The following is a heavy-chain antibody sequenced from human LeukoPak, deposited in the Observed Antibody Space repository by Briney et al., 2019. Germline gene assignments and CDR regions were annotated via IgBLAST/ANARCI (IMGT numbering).Heavy chain of an antibody. Sequence: GGSLRLSCAASGFTFSNYWMHWVRHVPGKGLVWVSRINSDGSSTIYADSVKGRFTISRDNAKNTLYLQMNSLRAEDTALYYCTRGYVGIDYWGQGTLVTVSS. J-gene: IGHJ4*02. CDR3: TRGYVGIDY. D-gene: IGHD5-12*01. V-gene: IGHV3-74*01. CDR2: INSDGSST. CDR1: GFTFSNYW.